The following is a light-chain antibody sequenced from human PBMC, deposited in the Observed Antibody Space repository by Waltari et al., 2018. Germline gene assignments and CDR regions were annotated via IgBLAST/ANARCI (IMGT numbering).Light chain of an antibody. CDR3: AAWDDSLSGRV. J-gene: IGLJ3*02. Sequence: QSVLTQPPSASGTPGQGVTISCSGSNANIGSNTLSWYQQFPGTAPQLLIHTDTQRPSGVPDRFSGSKSGTSASLAISGLQSEDEAHYFCAAWDDSLSGRVFGGGTKVTVI. V-gene: IGLV1-44*01. CDR2: TDT. CDR1: NANIGSNT.